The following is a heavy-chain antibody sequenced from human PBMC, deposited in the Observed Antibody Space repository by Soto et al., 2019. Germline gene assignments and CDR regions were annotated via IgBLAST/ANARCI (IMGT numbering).Heavy chain of an antibody. CDR3: XXXXXYAPRFDP. D-gene: IGHD2-2*01. V-gene: IGHV4-30-2*01. CDR2: INHSGST. J-gene: IGHJ5*02. CDR1: GGSISSGGYS. Sequence: QLQLQESGSGLVKPSQTLSLTCAVSGGSISSGGYSWSWIRQPPGKGLEWIGYINHSGSTYYNPTLTXRXXXXXXXXXXXXXXXXXXXXXXXXAVXXXXXXXXYAPRFDPWGQGTLVTVSS.